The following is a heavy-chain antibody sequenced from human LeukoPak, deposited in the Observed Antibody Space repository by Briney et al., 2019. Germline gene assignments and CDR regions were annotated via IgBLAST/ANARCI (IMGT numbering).Heavy chain of an antibody. Sequence: SVKVSCKASGGTYSSYTISWVRQAPGQGLEWMGRIIPILGIANYAQKFQGRVTITADKSTSTAYMGLSSLRSEDTAVYYCARDSLGYCSSTSCRPSYYWGQGTLVTVSS. V-gene: IGHV1-69*04. CDR2: IIPILGIA. J-gene: IGHJ4*02. CDR3: ARDSLGYCSSTSCRPSYY. D-gene: IGHD2-2*01. CDR1: GGTYSSYT.